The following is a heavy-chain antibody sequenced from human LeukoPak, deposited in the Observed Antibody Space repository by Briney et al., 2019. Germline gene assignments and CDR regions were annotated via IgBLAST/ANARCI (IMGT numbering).Heavy chain of an antibody. CDR3: ARAARIAAAGRYYYYMDV. D-gene: IGHD6-13*01. CDR2: INHSGST. CDR1: GGSFSGYY. Sequence: SENLSLTCAVYGGSFSGYYWSWIRQPPGKGLEWIGEINHSGSTNYNPSLKSRVTISVDTSKNQFSLKLSSVTAADTAVYYCARAARIAAAGRYYYYMDVWGKGTTVTVSS. V-gene: IGHV4-34*01. J-gene: IGHJ6*03.